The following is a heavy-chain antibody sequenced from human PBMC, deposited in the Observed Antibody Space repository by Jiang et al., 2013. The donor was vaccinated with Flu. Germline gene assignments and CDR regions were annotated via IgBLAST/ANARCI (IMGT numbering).Heavy chain of an antibody. V-gene: IGHV7-4-1*02. CDR1: GYTFTTHS. CDR3: AREVLRFDY. J-gene: IGHJ4*02. Sequence: QSGSELKKPGASVKVSCKASGYTFTTHSINWVRQAPGQGLEWMGWINLNSGNPTYAPGFTGRFVFSLDTSVSTAYLQISNLKAEDTAVYYCAREVLRFDYWGQGTLVTVSS. CDR2: INLNSGNP.